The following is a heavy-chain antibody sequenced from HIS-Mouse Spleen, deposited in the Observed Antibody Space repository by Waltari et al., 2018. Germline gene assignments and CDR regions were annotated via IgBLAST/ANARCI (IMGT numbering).Heavy chain of an antibody. CDR2: IYHSGST. CDR1: GYSISSGYY. V-gene: IGHV4-38-2*02. Sequence: QVQLQASGPGLVKPSETLSLTCTVSGYSISSGYYWGWIRQPPGKGLEWIGSIYHSGSTYYNPSLKSRVTISVDTSKNQFSLKLSSVTAADTAVYYCARVRKTGDAFDIWGQGTMVTVSS. CDR3: ARVRKTGDAFDI. D-gene: IGHD3-9*01. J-gene: IGHJ3*02.